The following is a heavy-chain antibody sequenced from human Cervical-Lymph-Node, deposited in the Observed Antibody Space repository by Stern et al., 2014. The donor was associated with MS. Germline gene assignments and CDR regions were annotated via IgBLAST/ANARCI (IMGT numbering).Heavy chain of an antibody. CDR3: ARTTPNYSYYGMDV. Sequence: VQLQESGPGLVKPSQTLSLTCTVSGGSVSGGGYSWSWIRQLPGKGLEWIAYIFHSGSTYYNPSLKGRVTMSVDTSKNQFSLKLGSVTAADAAVYYCARTTPNYSYYGMDVWGQGTTVTVSS. CDR1: GGSVSGGGYS. CDR2: IFHSGST. V-gene: IGHV4-31*03. D-gene: IGHD5-24*01. J-gene: IGHJ6*02.